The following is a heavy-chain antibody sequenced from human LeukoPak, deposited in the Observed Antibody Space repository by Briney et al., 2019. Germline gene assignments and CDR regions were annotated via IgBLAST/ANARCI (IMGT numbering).Heavy chain of an antibody. CDR2: ISYDGSNK. D-gene: IGHD6-13*01. CDR1: GFTFSRYD. V-gene: IGHV3-30*18. CDR3: AKDGFCSSSCLAY. Sequence: GRSLRLSCAASGFTFSRYDMHWVRQAPGKGLEWVAVISYDGSNKYYADSVKGRFTISRDNSTNTLYLQMNSLRAEDTAVYYCAKDGFCSSSCLAYWGQGTLVTVSS. J-gene: IGHJ4*02.